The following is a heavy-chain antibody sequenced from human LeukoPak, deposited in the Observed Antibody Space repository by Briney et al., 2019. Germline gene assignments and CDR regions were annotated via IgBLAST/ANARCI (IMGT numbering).Heavy chain of an antibody. D-gene: IGHD1-26*01. Sequence: PSETLSLTCTVSGYSISSGYYWGWIRQPPGKGLEWIGSIYHSGSTYYNPSLKSRVTISVDTSKNQFSLKLSSVTAADTAVYYCASVFPLWEPYYFDYWGQGTLVTVSS. V-gene: IGHV4-38-2*02. CDR2: IYHSGST. CDR1: GYSISSGYY. CDR3: ASVFPLWEPYYFDY. J-gene: IGHJ4*02.